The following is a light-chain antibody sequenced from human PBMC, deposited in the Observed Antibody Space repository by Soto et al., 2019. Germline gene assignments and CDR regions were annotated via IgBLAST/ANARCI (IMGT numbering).Light chain of an antibody. CDR3: QQRSNWPPLT. J-gene: IGKJ4*01. Sequence: DIVLTRSPATLSLSPGERATLSCRASQSVSSYLAWYQQKPAQAPRLLLYDASNRATGIPARFSGSGSGTDFPLTISSLEPEDFAVYYCQQRSNWPPLTFGGGTKVEIK. V-gene: IGKV3-11*01. CDR1: QSVSSY. CDR2: DAS.